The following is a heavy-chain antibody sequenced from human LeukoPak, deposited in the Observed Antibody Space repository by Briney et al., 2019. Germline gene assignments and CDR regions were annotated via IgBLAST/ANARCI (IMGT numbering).Heavy chain of an antibody. CDR1: GYTFTSNY. Sequence: ASVKVSCKAFGYTFTSNYMHWVRQAPGQGPEWMGVISPSGGSTIYAQKFKGRVTMTRDTSTSTVYMELSSLRSEDTAVYYCARGPIAVADFDYWGQGTLVTVSS. J-gene: IGHJ4*02. CDR2: ISPSGGST. D-gene: IGHD6-19*01. V-gene: IGHV1-46*01. CDR3: ARGPIAVADFDY.